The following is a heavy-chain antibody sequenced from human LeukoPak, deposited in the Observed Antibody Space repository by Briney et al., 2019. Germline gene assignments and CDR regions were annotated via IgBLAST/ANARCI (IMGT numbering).Heavy chain of an antibody. CDR3: AGAGIAVAGGYYYYYYGMDV. Sequence: ASVKVSCKASGYTFTSYGISWVRQAPGQGLEWMGWISAYNGNTNYARKLQGRVTMTTDTSTSTAYMELSSLRSEDTAVYYCAGAGIAVAGGYYYYYYGMDVWGQGTTVTVSS. V-gene: IGHV1-18*01. J-gene: IGHJ6*02. CDR1: GYTFTSYG. D-gene: IGHD6-19*01. CDR2: ISAYNGNT.